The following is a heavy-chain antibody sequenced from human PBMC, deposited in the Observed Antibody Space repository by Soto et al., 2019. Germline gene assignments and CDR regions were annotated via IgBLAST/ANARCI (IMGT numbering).Heavy chain of an antibody. CDR2: IIPIFGTA. V-gene: IGHV1-69*06. J-gene: IGHJ5*02. CDR3: ARGGYCSGGSCYSNWFDP. Sequence: GASVKVSCTASGGPFSSYAISWVRHAPGQGREWMGGIIPIFGTANYAQKFQGRVTITADKSTSTAYMELSSLRSEDTAVYYCARGGYCSGGSCYSNWFDPWGQGTLVTVSS. CDR1: GGPFSSYA. D-gene: IGHD2-15*01.